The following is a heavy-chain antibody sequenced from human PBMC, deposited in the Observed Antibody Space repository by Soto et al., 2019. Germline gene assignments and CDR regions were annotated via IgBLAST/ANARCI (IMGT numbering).Heavy chain of an antibody. CDR1: GCSISSYY. J-gene: IGHJ4*02. D-gene: IGHD3-10*01. CDR3: ASSSRGVAYYFDY. CDR2: IYYSGST. V-gene: IGHV4-59*01. Sequence: SETLSLTCTVSGCSISSYYWSWIRQPPGKGLEWIGYIYYSGSTNYNPSLKSRVTISVDTSKNQFSLKLSSVTAADTAVYYCASSSRGVAYYFDYWGQGTLVTVSS.